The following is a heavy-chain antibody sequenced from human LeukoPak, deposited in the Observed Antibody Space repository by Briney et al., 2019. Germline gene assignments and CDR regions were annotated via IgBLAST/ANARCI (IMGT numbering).Heavy chain of an antibody. CDR1: GYTFTSYG. D-gene: IGHD2-2*01. V-gene: IGHV1-18*01. CDR2: ISAYNGNT. J-gene: IGHJ6*03. CDR3: ARGYCSSTSCYVYYYYMDV. Sequence: ASVKVSCKASGYTFTSYGISWVRQAPGQGLEWMGWISAYNGNTNYAQKLQGRVTMTTDTSTSTAYMELRSLRSDDTAVYYCARGYCSSTSCYVYYYYMDVWGKGTTVTVSS.